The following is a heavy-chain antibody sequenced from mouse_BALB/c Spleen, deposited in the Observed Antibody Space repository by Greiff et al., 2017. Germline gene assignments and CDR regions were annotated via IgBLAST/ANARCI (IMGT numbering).Heavy chain of an antibody. CDR2: IYWDDDK. V-gene: IGHV8-12*01. D-gene: IGHD2-1*01. Sequence: QVTLKESGPGILQPSQTLSLTCSFSGFSLSTSGMGVSWIRQPSGKGLEWLAHIYWDDDKRYNPSLKSRLTISKDTSSNQVFLKITSVDTADTATYYCARRAGNYYFDYWGQGTTLTVSS. J-gene: IGHJ2*01. CDR3: ARRAGNYYFDY. CDR1: GFSLSTSGMG.